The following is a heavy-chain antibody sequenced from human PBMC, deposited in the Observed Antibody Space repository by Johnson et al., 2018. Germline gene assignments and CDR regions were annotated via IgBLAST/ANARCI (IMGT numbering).Heavy chain of an antibody. V-gene: IGHV3-30*18. CDR2: ISYDGSNK. D-gene: IGHD3-22*01. J-gene: IGHJ1*01. CDR1: GFTLSPYD. CDR3: AKDREYDSSVYYSEYFQH. Sequence: QVQLVESGGGVVQPGRSLRLSCAASGFTLSPYDMHWVRLGPGKGLEWVAVISYDGSNKYYAGSVKGRFTMSRDNSKNMLYLQMNSLRFEDTAVYYCAKDREYDSSVYYSEYFQHWGQGTLVTVSS.